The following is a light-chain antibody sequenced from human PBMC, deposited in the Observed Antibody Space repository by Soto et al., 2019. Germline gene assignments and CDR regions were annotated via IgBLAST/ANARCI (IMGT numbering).Light chain of an antibody. Sequence: EIVLTQSPGTLSLSPGERATLSCRASQSVSSSYLAWYQQKPGQAPRPLIYGASSRAIGIPDRFSGSGSGTDFTLTISRLEPEDFEVYYCQQYSSSPWTFGQGTKVEIK. J-gene: IGKJ1*01. CDR2: GAS. V-gene: IGKV3-20*01. CDR1: QSVSSSY. CDR3: QQYSSSPWT.